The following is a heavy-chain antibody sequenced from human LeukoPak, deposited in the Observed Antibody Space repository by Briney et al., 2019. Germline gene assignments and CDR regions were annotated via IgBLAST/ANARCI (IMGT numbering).Heavy chain of an antibody. CDR1: GGSISGYY. CDR2: IYYSGST. V-gene: IGHV4-59*01. Sequence: PSETLSLTCTVPGGSISGYYWSWIRQPPGKGLEWIGYIYYSGSTNYNPSLKSRVTISVDTSKNQFSLKLSSVTAADTAVYYCARSSERYSSSWYWYYGMDVWGQGTTVTVSS. D-gene: IGHD6-13*01. CDR3: ARSSERYSSSWYWYYGMDV. J-gene: IGHJ6*02.